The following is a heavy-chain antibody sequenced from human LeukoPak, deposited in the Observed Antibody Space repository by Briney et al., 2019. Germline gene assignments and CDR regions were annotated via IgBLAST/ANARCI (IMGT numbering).Heavy chain of an antibody. CDR3: ADFGSGSYCFDY. D-gene: IGHD3-10*01. Sequence: PGGSLRLSCTAAGFTFNNDAMSWVRQAPGKGLEWVSHISDSGGKTYYADSVEGRFTISRDNSKNTLYLQMDSLRAEDTAIYYCADFGSGSYCFDYWGQGTLVTVSS. V-gene: IGHV3-23*01. J-gene: IGHJ4*02. CDR1: GFTFNNDA. CDR2: ISDSGGKT.